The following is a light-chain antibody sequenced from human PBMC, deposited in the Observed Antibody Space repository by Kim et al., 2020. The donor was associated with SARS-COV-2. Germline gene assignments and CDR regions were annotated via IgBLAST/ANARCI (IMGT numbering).Light chain of an antibody. Sequence: GQTVTITCSGSSSNIGTNNAYWYQQLPQTAPKLLIDRSDQRPAGVPDRFSGSKSGTSASLTISGLRSEDEADYYCAARDDSLSGRVFGGGTKLTVL. V-gene: IGLV1-47*01. CDR1: SSNIGTNN. CDR3: AARDDSLSGRV. CDR2: RSD. J-gene: IGLJ3*02.